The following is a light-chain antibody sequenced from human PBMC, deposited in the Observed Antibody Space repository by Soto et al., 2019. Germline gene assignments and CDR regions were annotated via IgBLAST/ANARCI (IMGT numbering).Light chain of an antibody. CDR3: QQFNSYPT. CDR1: QGISSA. Sequence: AIPLNQSPSSLSASVGDRVTITCRASQGISSALAWYQQKPGKAPKLLIYDASSLESGVPSRFSGSGSGTDFTLTISSLQPEDFATYYCQQFNSYPTFGQGTKVEIK. CDR2: DAS. J-gene: IGKJ1*01. V-gene: IGKV1-13*02.